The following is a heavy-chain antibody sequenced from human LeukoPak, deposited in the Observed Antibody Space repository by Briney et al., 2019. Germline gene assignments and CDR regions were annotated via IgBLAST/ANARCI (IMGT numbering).Heavy chain of an antibody. CDR2: MSGTSGTT. J-gene: IGHJ3*01. Sequence: GGSLRLSCAASGFTFSSYAMTWVRQAPGKGLEWVSGMSGTSGTTYYADSVKGRFTISRDNSKNTLYMEMNNLRAEDTALYFCAKDAAEFGDWGWSALDLCGRGTMVTVSS. CDR1: GFTFSSYA. V-gene: IGHV3-23*01. D-gene: IGHD7-27*01. CDR3: AKDAAEFGDWGWSALDL.